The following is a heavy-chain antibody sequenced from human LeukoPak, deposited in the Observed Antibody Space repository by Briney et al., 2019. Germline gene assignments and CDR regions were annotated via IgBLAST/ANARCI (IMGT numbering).Heavy chain of an antibody. CDR2: ISSSGSGDNT. CDR3: WWATPNYDAFDI. J-gene: IGHJ3*02. CDR1: GVTLSTYA. Sequence: GGSLRLSCAASGVTLSTYAMSWARQAPGKGLKWVSGISSSGSGDNTYYADSVKGRFTISRDSSKNTLFLHMNTLRAEDTAVYYCWWATPNYDAFDIWGQGTMVTVSS. D-gene: IGHD2-15*01. V-gene: IGHV3-23*01.